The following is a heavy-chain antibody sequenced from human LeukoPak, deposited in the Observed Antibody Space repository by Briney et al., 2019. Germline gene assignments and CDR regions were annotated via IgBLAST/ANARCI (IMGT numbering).Heavy chain of an antibody. J-gene: IGHJ6*03. V-gene: IGHV1-18*01. CDR2: ISPDNSHI. CDR1: GHSSNTFG. D-gene: IGHD2-15*01. Sequence: ASVKVSCKASGHSSNTFGITWVRQAPGQGLEWIGWISPDNSHIKYADKFQGRFTMTTDTSTTTSYMELRSLRSDDTAVYFCATVATGRYFFYYMDVWRKGTMVTVS. CDR3: ATVATGRYFFYYMDV.